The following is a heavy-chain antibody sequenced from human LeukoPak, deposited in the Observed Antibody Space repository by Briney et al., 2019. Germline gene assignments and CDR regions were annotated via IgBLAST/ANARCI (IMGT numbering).Heavy chain of an antibody. CDR3: AKTGLYSSSSRGYFDS. CDR2: VSGTGITT. D-gene: IGHD6-6*01. Sequence: PGGSLRLSCAASGFTFGNYVMGWVRQLPGKGLQWVAVVSGTGITTYYAPSVKGRFTISRDNSKNTYYLQMNSLRAEDTARYYCAKTGLYSSSSRGYFDSWGRGTLVTVSS. CDR1: GFTFGNYV. V-gene: IGHV3-23*01. J-gene: IGHJ4*02.